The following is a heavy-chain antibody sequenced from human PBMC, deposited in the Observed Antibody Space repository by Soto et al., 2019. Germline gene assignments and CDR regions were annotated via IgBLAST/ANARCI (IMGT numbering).Heavy chain of an antibody. CDR3: AKGWVSLGRFDC. D-gene: IGHD3-3*02. CDR1: GFAFSGSA. CDR2: IGSSGDPT. V-gene: IGHV3-23*01. Sequence: GGSLRLSCAASGFAFSGSAMSWVRQAPGKGLEWVSAIGSSGDPTYYADSVKGRFTISRDNSKNTLFLQINSLRAEDTALYYCAKGWVSLGRFDCWGQGTLVTVSS. J-gene: IGHJ4*02.